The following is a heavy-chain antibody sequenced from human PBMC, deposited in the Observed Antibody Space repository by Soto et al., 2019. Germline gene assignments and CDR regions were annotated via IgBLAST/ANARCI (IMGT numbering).Heavy chain of an antibody. V-gene: IGHV4-59*01. D-gene: IGHD3-3*01. CDR2: IFYSGST. J-gene: IGHJ4*02. Sequence: SETLSLTCTVSGASIGSSYWSWIRQPPGKGLEWMGYIFYSGSTNYSPSLNSRVSITVDTSKNQLSLNLSSVTAADTAVYYCARGRTIRFLEWFFPIRPYYFDYWGQGTLVTVSS. CDR3: ARGRTIRFLEWFFPIRPYYFDY. CDR1: GASIGSSY.